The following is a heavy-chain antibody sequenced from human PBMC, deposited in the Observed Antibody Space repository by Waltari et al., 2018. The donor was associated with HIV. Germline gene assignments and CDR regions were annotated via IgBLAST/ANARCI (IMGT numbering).Heavy chain of an antibody. CDR2: ISAYNGNT. Sequence: QVQLVQSGAEVKKPGASVKVSCKASGYTFTSYGISWVRQAPGQGLEWMGWISAYNGNTNYAQKLQGRVTMTTDTSTSTAYMELRSLRSDDTAVYYCARVPPGGHEYYYYYGMDVWGQGTTVTVSS. CDR3: ARVPPGGHEYYYYYGMDV. V-gene: IGHV1-18*01. D-gene: IGHD3-10*01. CDR1: GYTFTSYG. J-gene: IGHJ6*02.